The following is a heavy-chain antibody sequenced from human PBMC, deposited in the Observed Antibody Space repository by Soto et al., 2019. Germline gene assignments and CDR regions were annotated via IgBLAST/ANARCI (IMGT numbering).Heavy chain of an antibody. V-gene: IGHV3-23*01. CDR3: ARDDSRAYYYDAFDI. J-gene: IGHJ3*02. CDR2: SSGSGGST. Sequence: EVQLLESGGGLAQPGGSLRLSCAASGFTFSSYAMTWVRQAPGQGLEWVSVSSGSGGSTYYADSVKGRFTISRDNSKNTLYLQMNSLRAEDTAVYYCARDDSRAYYYDAFDIWGQGTMASVSS. CDR1: GFTFSSYA. D-gene: IGHD3-22*01.